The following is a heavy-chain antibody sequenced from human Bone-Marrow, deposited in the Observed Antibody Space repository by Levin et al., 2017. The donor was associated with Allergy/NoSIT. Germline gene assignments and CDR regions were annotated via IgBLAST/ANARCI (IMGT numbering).Heavy chain of an antibody. J-gene: IGHJ4*02. Sequence: SETLSLTCTVSGGFTNNYYWSWIRQPPGKRLEWIGYFFHSGDTNQNPSLNGRVTTSVDTSRTQFSLRLSSVTAADTAVYYCARHTRVEASANYYFDLWGQGILVTVSS. CDR2: FFHSGDT. D-gene: IGHD5-24*01. V-gene: IGHV4-59*08. CDR1: GGFTNNYY. CDR3: ARHTRVEASANYYFDL.